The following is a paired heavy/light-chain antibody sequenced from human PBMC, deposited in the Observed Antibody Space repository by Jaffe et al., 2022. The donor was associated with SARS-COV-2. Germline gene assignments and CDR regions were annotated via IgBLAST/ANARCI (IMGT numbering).Light chain of an antibody. CDR2: LGS. J-gene: IGKJ1*01. CDR3: MQALQIPWT. CDR1: QSLLHSNGYNY. Sequence: DIVMTQSPLSLPVTPGEPASISCRSSQSLLHSNGYNYLDWYLQKPGQSPQLLIYLGSNRASGVPDRFSGSGSGTDFTLKISRVEAEDVGVYYCMQALQIPWTFGQGTKVEIK. V-gene: IGKV2-28*01.
Heavy chain of an antibody. D-gene: IGHD6-13*01. CDR3: ARGFQQQLPYYYYYYYMDV. CDR2: MNPNSGNT. J-gene: IGHJ6*03. CDR1: GYTFTNHD. V-gene: IGHV1-8*01. Sequence: QVQLVQSGAEVKKPGASVKVSCKASGYTFTNHDINWVRQATGQGLEWMAWMNPNSGNTGYAQKFQGRVTMTRNTSISTAYMELSSLRSEDTAVYYCARGFQQQLPYYYYYYYMDVWGKGTTVTVSS.